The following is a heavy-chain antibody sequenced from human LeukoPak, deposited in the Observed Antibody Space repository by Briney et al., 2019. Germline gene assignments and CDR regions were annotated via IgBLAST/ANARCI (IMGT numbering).Heavy chain of an antibody. Sequence: GGSLRLSCAASGFTFSGSAMHWVRQAPGQGLEWMGWINPNSGGTNYAQKFQGRVTMTRDTSISTAYMELSRLRSDDTAVHYCARVPAYYYDILTGYYWAQRFFDYWGQGTLVTVSS. D-gene: IGHD3-9*01. J-gene: IGHJ4*02. CDR3: ARVPAYYYDILTGYYWAQRFFDY. CDR2: INPNSGGT. CDR1: GFTFSGSA. V-gene: IGHV1-2*02.